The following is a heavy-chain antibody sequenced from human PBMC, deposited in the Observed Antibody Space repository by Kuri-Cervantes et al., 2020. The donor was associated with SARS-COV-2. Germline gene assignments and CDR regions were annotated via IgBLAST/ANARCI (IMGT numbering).Heavy chain of an antibody. CDR3: ARDGVSLKGHYYYYMDV. Sequence: GGSLRLSCAASGFTFGSYWMSWVRQAPGKGLEWVANIKQDGSEKYCVDSVKGRFTISRDNAKNSLYLQMNSLRAEDTAVYYCARDGVSLKGHYYYYMDVWGKGTTVTVSS. J-gene: IGHJ6*03. V-gene: IGHV3-7*01. D-gene: IGHD2-15*01. CDR1: GFTFGSYW. CDR2: IKQDGSEK.